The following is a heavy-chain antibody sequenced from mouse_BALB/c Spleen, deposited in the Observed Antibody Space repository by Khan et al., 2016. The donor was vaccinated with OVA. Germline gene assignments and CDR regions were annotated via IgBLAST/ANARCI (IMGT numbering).Heavy chain of an antibody. CDR2: INTYTGEP. D-gene: IGHD2-10*01. J-gene: IGHJ4*01. CDR1: GHTFTKFG. V-gene: IGHV9-3-1*01. CDR3: ARPPYFSYVLDN. Sequence: QTQLVQSGPEVKKPGETVKISCKASGHTFTKFGMNWVKQAPGKGLKWMGWINTYTGEPTYADDFNGRFAFSLETSASTAYLQINNLKNEDTATYFCARPPYFSYVLDNWGQGTSVTVSS.